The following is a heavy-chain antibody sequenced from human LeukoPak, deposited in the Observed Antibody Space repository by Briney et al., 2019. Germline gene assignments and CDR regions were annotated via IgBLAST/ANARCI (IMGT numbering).Heavy chain of an antibody. CDR3: AKRGGGGNPTDGAFDI. V-gene: IGHV4-30-4*08. CDR1: GGSISSGGYS. D-gene: IGHD4-23*01. CDR2: IYYSGST. J-gene: IGHJ3*02. Sequence: SETLSLTCAVSGGSISSGGYSWSWIRQPPGKGLEWIGFIYYSGSTYYNPSLKSRATISVDTSKNQFSLKLSSVTAADTAVYYCAKRGGGGNPTDGAFDIWGLGTLVTVSS.